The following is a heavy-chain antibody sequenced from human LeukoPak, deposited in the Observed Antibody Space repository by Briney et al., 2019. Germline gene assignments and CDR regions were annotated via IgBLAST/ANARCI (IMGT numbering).Heavy chain of an antibody. Sequence: GGSLRLSCAASGFTFSSYGMHWVRQAPGKGLEWVAVISYDGSDKYSADSVKGRFTISRDNSKYTLYLQMNSLRAEDTAVYYCAGDYVACFDYWGQGTLVTVSS. CDR3: AGDYVACFDY. V-gene: IGHV3-30*03. J-gene: IGHJ4*02. CDR2: ISYDGSDK. D-gene: IGHD3-16*01. CDR1: GFTFSSYG.